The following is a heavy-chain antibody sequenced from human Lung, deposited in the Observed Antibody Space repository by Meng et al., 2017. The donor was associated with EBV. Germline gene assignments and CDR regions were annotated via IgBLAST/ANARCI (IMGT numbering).Heavy chain of an antibody. CDR3: ARALFDYYDSSGYYDY. Sequence: QWAARLWKPSGPLSLPCGVSGRSFSSSYWSWIRQPPGKGLEWIGQINYSGITNYNPSLKSRVTISVDTSKNQFSLSLNSVTAADTAVYYCARALFDYYDSSGYYDYWGQGTLVTVSS. CDR2: INYSGIT. CDR1: GRSFSSSY. J-gene: IGHJ4*02. V-gene: IGHV4-34*01. D-gene: IGHD3-22*01.